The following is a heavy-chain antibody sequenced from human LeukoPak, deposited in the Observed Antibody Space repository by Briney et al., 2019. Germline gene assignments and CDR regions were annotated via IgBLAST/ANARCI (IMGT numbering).Heavy chain of an antibody. D-gene: IGHD4-23*01. J-gene: IGHJ3*02. CDR1: GGSISSSSYY. CDR2: IYYSGST. V-gene: IGHV4-39*01. Sequence: SETLSLTCTVSGGSISSSSYYWGWIRQPPGKGLEWIGSIYYSGSTYYNPSLKSRVTISVDTSKNQFSLKLSSVTAADTAVYYCADVKYTVAYAFEIWGQGTMVTVSS. CDR3: ADVKYTVAYAFEI.